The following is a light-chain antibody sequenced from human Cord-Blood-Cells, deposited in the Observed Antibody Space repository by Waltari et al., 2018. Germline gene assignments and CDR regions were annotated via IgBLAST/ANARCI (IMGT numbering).Light chain of an antibody. CDR2: DAS. CDR3: QQSSNTPLT. CDR1: QSVSSY. V-gene: IGKV3-11*01. J-gene: IGKJ1*01. Sequence: EIVLTQSPATLSLSPGAVATLPCRASQSVSSYLSWYQQKPGKAPRLLIYDASNRATGIPARFSGSGSGTDFTLTISSLEPEDFAVYYCQQSSNTPLTFGQGTKVEIK.